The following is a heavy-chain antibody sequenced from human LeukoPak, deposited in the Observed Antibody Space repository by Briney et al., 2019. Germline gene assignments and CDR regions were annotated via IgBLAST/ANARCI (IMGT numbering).Heavy chain of an antibody. CDR3: AKAIGGYHFDY. D-gene: IGHD3-16*01. CDR1: GFTFSSYA. Sequence: GGSLRLSCAASGFTFSSYAMSWVRQAPGKGLEWVSTIRGSGGSTYYADSVKGRFTISRDNSKNTLYLQMNSLRAEDTAVYYCAKAIGGYHFDYWGQGTLVTVSS. J-gene: IGHJ4*02. CDR2: IRGSGGST. V-gene: IGHV3-23*01.